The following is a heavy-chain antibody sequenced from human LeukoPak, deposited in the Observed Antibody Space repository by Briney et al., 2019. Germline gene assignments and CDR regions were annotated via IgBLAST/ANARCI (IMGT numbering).Heavy chain of an antibody. CDR3: ASGYYDFWSGYYDY. V-gene: IGHV1-18*01. CDR2: ISAYNGNT. D-gene: IGHD3-3*01. J-gene: IGHJ4*02. Sequence: GASVKVSCKASGYTFTSYGISWVRQASGQGLEWMGWISAYNGNTNYAQKLQGRVTMTTDTSTSTAYMELRSLRSDDTAVYYCASGYYDFWSGYYDYWGQGTLVTVSS. CDR1: GYTFTSYG.